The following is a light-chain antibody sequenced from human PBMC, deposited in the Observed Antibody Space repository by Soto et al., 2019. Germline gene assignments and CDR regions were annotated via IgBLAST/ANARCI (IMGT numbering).Light chain of an antibody. Sequence: EIVMTQSPATLSVSPGERATLSCRASLSVSSNLAWYQQKPGQAPRLLIHGASTRATGTPVRFSGSGSGTEFTLTISSLQSEDFAVYYCQQYNNWPYTFGQGTNLEIK. CDR3: QQYNNWPYT. CDR2: GAS. CDR1: LSVSSN. V-gene: IGKV3-15*01. J-gene: IGKJ2*01.